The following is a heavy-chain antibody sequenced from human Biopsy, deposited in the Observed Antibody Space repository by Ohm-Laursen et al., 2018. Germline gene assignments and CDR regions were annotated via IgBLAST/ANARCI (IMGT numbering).Heavy chain of an antibody. CDR2: IHHSGST. Sequence: TLSLTCTVSGVSITAYYWSWIRQPPGKGLECIGNIHHSGSTNYNPSLKSRLTISVDTSKNQFSLKLSSVTAADTAVYYCARMDCSGGSCHYYSYGMDVWGQGATVTVSS. V-gene: IGHV4-4*09. D-gene: IGHD2-15*01. J-gene: IGHJ6*02. CDR3: ARMDCSGGSCHYYSYGMDV. CDR1: GVSITAYY.